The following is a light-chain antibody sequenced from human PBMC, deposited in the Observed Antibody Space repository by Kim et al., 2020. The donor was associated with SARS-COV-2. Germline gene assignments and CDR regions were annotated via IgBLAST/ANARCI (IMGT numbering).Light chain of an antibody. CDR1: QSVRRN. CDR2: GGS. CDR3: QQYNNWPPYS. Sequence: VSPGERATFSCRASQSVRRNVAWYQQKPGQAPRLLIYGGSTRATGIPAKFSGSGWGTEFTLTISSLQSDDSAVYYCQQYNNWPPYSFCQGTKLEI. V-gene: IGKV3D-15*01. J-gene: IGKJ2*03.